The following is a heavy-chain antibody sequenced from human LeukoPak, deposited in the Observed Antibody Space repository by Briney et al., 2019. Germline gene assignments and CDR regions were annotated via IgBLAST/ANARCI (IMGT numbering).Heavy chain of an antibody. V-gene: IGHV4-59*08. CDR1: DGSISSYY. D-gene: IGHD2-21*02. CDR3: ARRSPYCGSDCYVFDY. J-gene: IGHJ4*02. CDR2: ISYSGYT. Sequence: SETLSLTCTVSDGSISSYYWSWIRQPPGKGLEWIGYISYSGYTNYNPSLKGRVTISPDTSKNRFSLDLSSVTAADTAVYYCARRSPYCGSDCYVFDYWGQGTLVTVSS.